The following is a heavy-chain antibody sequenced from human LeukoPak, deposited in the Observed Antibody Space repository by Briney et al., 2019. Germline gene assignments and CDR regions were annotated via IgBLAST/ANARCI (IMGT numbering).Heavy chain of an antibody. D-gene: IGHD6-6*01. CDR1: GYPISRGYC. J-gene: IGHJ4*02. CDR2: VSHGGST. Sequence: SETLSLTCTVSGYPISRGYCWGWIRQPPGKGLEWIGSVSHGGSTYQNPSLMSRVTISLDTSKNQFSLRLSSVTAADTAVYYCARDWYSTSSAGQIFDYWGQGTLVTVSS. V-gene: IGHV4-38-2*02. CDR3: ARDWYSTSSAGQIFDY.